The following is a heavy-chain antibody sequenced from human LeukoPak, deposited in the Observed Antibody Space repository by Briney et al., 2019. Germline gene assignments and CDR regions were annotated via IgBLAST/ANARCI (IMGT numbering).Heavy chain of an antibody. CDR3: ARSVYGSGSSYFDY. CDR2: IIPIFGIA. D-gene: IGHD3-10*01. V-gene: IGHV1-69*04. CDR1: GGTFSSYA. J-gene: IGHJ4*02. Sequence: SVKVSCKASGGTFSSYAISWVRQAPGQGLEWMGRIIPIFGIANHAQKFQGRVTITADKSTSTAYMELSSLRSEDTAAYYCARSVYGSGSSYFDYWGQGTLVTVSS.